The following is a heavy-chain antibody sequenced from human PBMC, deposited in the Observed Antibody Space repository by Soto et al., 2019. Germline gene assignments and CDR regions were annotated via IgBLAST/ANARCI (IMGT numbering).Heavy chain of an antibody. Sequence: SETLSLTCTVSGGSISSYYWSWIRQPPGKGLEWIGYIYYSGSTNYNPSLKSRVTMSVDTSKNQFSLKLSSVTAADTAVYYCARLRIGYSYGRDYYYYYGMDVWGQGTTVTVSS. J-gene: IGHJ6*02. CDR2: IYYSGST. CDR1: GGSISSYY. V-gene: IGHV4-59*01. CDR3: ARLRIGYSYGRDYYYYYGMDV. D-gene: IGHD5-18*01.